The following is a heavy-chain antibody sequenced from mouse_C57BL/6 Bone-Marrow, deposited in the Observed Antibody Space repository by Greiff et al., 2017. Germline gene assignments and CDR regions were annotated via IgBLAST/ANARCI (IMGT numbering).Heavy chain of an antibody. D-gene: IGHD1-1*01. CDR1: GYTFTSYW. CDR3: ARSIPYYCGSSYGRFAY. Sequence: QVQLQQSGTVLARPGASVKMSCKTSGYTFTSYWMHWVKQRPGQGLEWIGMIHPNSGSTNYNEKFKSKATLTVDKSSSTAYMQLSSLTSEDSAVYYCARSIPYYCGSSYGRFAYWGQGTLVTVSA. J-gene: IGHJ3*01. V-gene: IGHV1-64*01. CDR2: IHPNSGST.